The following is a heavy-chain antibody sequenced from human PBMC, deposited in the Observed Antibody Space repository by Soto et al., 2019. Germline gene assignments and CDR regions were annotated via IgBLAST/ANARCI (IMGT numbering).Heavy chain of an antibody. CDR1: GGSFSGYY. V-gene: IGHV4-34*01. J-gene: IGHJ6*02. Sequence: LSLTCAVYGGSFSGYYWSWIRQPPGKGLEWIGEINHSGSTNYNPSLKSRVTISVDTSKNQFSLKLSSVTAADTAVYYCASGVAAPSLGMDVWGQGTTVTVSS. CDR2: INHSGST. D-gene: IGHD6-13*01. CDR3: ASGVAAPSLGMDV.